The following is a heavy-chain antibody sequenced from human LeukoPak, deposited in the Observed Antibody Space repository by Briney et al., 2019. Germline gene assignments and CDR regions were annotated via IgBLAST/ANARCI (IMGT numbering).Heavy chain of an antibody. CDR3: ARGSPYYYGSGPRGPFDY. CDR1: GFTFSSYW. J-gene: IGHJ4*02. Sequence: GGSQRLSCAASGFTFSSYWMYWVRQAPGKGLVWVSRIDTDGSSTSYADSVKGRFTISRDNAKNSLYLQMNSLRAEDTAAYYCARGSPYYYGSGPRGPFDYWGQGTLVTVSS. CDR2: IDTDGSST. V-gene: IGHV3-74*01. D-gene: IGHD3-10*01.